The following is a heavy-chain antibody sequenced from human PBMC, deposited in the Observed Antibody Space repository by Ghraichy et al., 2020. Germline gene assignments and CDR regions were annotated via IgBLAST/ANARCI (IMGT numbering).Heavy chain of an antibody. J-gene: IGHJ4*02. Sequence: GGSLRLSCAASGFTFSSYGMHWVRQAPGKGLEWVAVIWYDGSNKYYADSVKGRFTISRDNSKNTLYLQMNSLRAEDTAVYYCARDGPYYDFWSGYYTGGGAPYFDYWGQGTLVTVSS. D-gene: IGHD3-3*01. V-gene: IGHV3-33*01. CDR2: IWYDGSNK. CDR1: GFTFSSYG. CDR3: ARDGPYYDFWSGYYTGGGAPYFDY.